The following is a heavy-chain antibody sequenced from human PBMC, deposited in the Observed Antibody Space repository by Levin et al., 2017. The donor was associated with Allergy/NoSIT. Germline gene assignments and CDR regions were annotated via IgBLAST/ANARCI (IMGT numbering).Heavy chain of an antibody. Sequence: ASVKVSCKASGYTFTGYYMHWVRQAPGQGLEWMGWINPNSGGTNYAQKFQGRVTMTRDTSISTAYMELSRLRSDDTAVYYCARGRGIKGGVIITFHWFDPWGQGTLVTVSS. CDR1: GYTFTGYY. V-gene: IGHV1-2*02. J-gene: IGHJ5*02. CDR2: INPNSGGT. D-gene: IGHD3-10*01. CDR3: ARGRGIKGGVIITFHWFDP.